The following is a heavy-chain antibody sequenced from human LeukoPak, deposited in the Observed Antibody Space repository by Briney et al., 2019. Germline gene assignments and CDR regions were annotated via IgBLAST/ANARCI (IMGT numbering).Heavy chain of an antibody. V-gene: IGHV3-23*01. D-gene: IGHD3-22*01. CDR3: ASTDYYDGSGYYLPLPFDY. CDR2: ISGSGGST. J-gene: IGHJ4*02. Sequence: GGSLRLSCAASGFTFSSHAMSWVRQAPGKGLEWVSAISGSGGSTYYADSVKGRFTISRDNSKNTLYLQMNSLRAEDTAVYYCASTDYYDGSGYYLPLPFDYWGQGTLVTVSS. CDR1: GFTFSSHA.